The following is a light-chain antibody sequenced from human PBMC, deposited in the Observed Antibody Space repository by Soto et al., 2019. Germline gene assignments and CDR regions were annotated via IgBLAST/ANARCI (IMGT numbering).Light chain of an antibody. Sequence: QSVLTQPRSVSGSPGRSVTISCTGSSSDVGGYNRVSWYQQSPGTAPKLMIYEVNNRPSGVPDRFSGSKSGNTASLTISGLQAEDEASYYCSSYGGNYNVVFGGGTKLTVL. CDR2: EVN. CDR1: SSDVGGYNR. V-gene: IGLV2-11*01. CDR3: SSYGGNYNVV. J-gene: IGLJ2*01.